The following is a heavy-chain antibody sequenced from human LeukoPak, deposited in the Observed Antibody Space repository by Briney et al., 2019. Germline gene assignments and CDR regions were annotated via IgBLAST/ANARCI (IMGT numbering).Heavy chain of an antibody. CDR1: GYTFTGYY. CDR3: AKYYYDSSGYYYGSGEAA. D-gene: IGHD3-22*01. J-gene: IGHJ4*02. Sequence: ASVKVSCKASGYTFTGYYMHWVRQAPGQGLEWMGWINPNSGGTNYVQKFQGRVTMTRDTSISTAYMELSRLRSDDTAVYYCAKYYYDSSGYYYGSGEAAWGQGTLVTVSS. V-gene: IGHV1-2*02. CDR2: INPNSGGT.